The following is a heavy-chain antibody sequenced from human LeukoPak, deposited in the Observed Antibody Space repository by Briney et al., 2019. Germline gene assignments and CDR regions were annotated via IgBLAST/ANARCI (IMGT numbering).Heavy chain of an antibody. CDR2: IWYDGSNK. CDR1: GFTFSSYG. D-gene: IGHD3-3*01. J-gene: IGHJ4*02. CDR3: ARARSGYSYDY. Sequence: GRSLRLSCAASGFTFSSYGMHWVRQAPGKGLEWVAVIWYDGSNKYYADSVKGRFTISRDNAKNPLYLQMNSLRAEDTAVYYCARARSGYSYDYWGQGTLVTVSS. V-gene: IGHV3-33*01.